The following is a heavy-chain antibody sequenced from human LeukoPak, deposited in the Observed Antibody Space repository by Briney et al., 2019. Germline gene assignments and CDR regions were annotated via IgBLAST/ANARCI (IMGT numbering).Heavy chain of an antibody. J-gene: IGHJ4*02. CDR1: GFTFSSYA. D-gene: IGHD5-18*01. Sequence: PGGSLRLSCAACGFTFSSYAMSWVRQAPGKGLEWVSAISGSGGSTYYADSVKGRFTISRDNSKNTLYLQMNSLRAEDTAVYYCAKSDAGIVDTAMVFDYWGQGTLVTVSS. V-gene: IGHV3-23*01. CDR2: ISGSGGST. CDR3: AKSDAGIVDTAMVFDY.